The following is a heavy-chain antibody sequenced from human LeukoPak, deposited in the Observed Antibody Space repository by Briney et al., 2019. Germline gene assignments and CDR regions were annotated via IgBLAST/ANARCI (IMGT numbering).Heavy chain of an antibody. Sequence: GGSLRLSCTASGFTFSNFVMHWVRQPPGKGLQWVTEISYDGNKKTYVDSVKGRFTISRDNSKNTLYLQMNSLRDEDTAVYYCARGAQKILSFGEYPSDAFDIWGQGTMVRVSS. CDR1: GFTFSNFV. CDR3: ARGAQKILSFGEYPSDAFDI. J-gene: IGHJ3*02. CDR2: ISYDGNKK. D-gene: IGHD3-10*01. V-gene: IGHV3-30-3*01.